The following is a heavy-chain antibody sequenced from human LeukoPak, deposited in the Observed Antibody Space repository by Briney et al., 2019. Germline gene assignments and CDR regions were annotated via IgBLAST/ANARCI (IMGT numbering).Heavy chain of an antibody. Sequence: GGSLRLSCAASGFTFSSYEMNWVRQAPGKGLEWVSYISSSGSTIYYADSVKGRFTISRDNAKNSLYLQMNSLRAEDTAVYYCARDWETYCSGGSCSHFDYWGQGTLVTVSS. V-gene: IGHV3-48*03. J-gene: IGHJ4*02. CDR1: GFTFSSYE. CDR2: ISSSGSTI. D-gene: IGHD2-15*01. CDR3: ARDWETYCSGGSCSHFDY.